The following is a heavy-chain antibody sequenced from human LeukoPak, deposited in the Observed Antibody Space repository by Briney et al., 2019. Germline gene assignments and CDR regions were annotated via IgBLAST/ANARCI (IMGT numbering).Heavy chain of an antibody. CDR3: ARDPLSSYYDILTGYFYFDY. Sequence: ASVKVSCKASGYTFTSYGISWVRQAPGQGLEWMGWISAYNGNTNYAQKLQGRVTMTTDTSTSTAYMGLRSLRSDDTAVYYCARDPLSSYYDILTGYFYFDYWGQGTLVTVSS. CDR2: ISAYNGNT. V-gene: IGHV1-18*01. J-gene: IGHJ4*02. D-gene: IGHD3-9*01. CDR1: GYTFTSYG.